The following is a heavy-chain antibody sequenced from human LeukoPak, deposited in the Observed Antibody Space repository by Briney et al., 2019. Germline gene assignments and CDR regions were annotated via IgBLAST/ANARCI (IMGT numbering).Heavy chain of an antibody. J-gene: IGHJ4*02. Sequence: SETLSLTCTVPGGSISSYYWSWIRQPPGKGLEWIGYIYYSGSTNYNPSLKSRVTISVDTSKNQFSLKLSSVTAADTAVYYCARVQAYGGKGYFDYWGQGTLVTVSS. CDR3: ARVQAYGGKGYFDY. D-gene: IGHD4-23*01. V-gene: IGHV4-59*01. CDR1: GGSISSYY. CDR2: IYYSGST.